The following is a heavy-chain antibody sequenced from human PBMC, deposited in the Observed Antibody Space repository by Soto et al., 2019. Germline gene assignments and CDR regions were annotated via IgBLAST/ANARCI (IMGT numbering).Heavy chain of an antibody. CDR3: ATLPPRIELAVLPIPT. CDR1: GGSISSTNW. Sequence: QVQLRESGPGPVKPSGTLSLSCTVSGGSISSTNWWTWVRQSPGKGLEWIGEIYHTGGTTYNPSRRGRATMSVDKSNNQFSLKLRYVTAADTAMYYCATLPPRIELAVLPIPTWGQGTLVTVSA. V-gene: IGHV4-4*02. D-gene: IGHD2-8*02. J-gene: IGHJ5*02. CDR2: IYHTGGT.